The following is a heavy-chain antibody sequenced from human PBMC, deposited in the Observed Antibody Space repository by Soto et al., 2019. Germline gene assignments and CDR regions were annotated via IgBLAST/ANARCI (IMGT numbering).Heavy chain of an antibody. J-gene: IGHJ4*02. CDR3: VRRGLLPFDY. CDR2: INHSGST. V-gene: IGHV4-34*01. Sequence: SETLSLTCAVYGGSFSGYYWSWIRQPPGKGLEWIGEINHSGSTNYNPSLKSRVTILVDTTKNQFSLKVTSVTAADTAVYYGVRRGLLPFDYGGQGMLVTVSS. D-gene: IGHD2-15*01. CDR1: GGSFSGYY.